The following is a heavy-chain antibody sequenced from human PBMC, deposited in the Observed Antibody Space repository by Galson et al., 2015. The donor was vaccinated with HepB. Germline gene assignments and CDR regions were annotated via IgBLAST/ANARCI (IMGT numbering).Heavy chain of an antibody. CDR2: ISNSGGGT. CDR1: GFTFSDYA. D-gene: IGHD2-2*01. J-gene: IGHJ5*02. Sequence: SLRLSCAASGFTFSDYAMGWVRQAPGKGLEWVSSISNSGGGTYYADSVKGRFTVSRDNSKNTLFMQMNSLRVEDTAIYYCAKVRAEPAALGGFDPWGQGTLVTVSS. V-gene: IGHV3-23*01. CDR3: AKVRAEPAALGGFDP.